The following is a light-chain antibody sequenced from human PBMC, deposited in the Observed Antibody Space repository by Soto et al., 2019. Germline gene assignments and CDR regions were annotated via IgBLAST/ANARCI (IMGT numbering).Light chain of an antibody. V-gene: IGKV1-39*01. CDR3: QQTYSSST. CDR2: AAS. CDR1: QSISNN. Sequence: DIQMTQSPSSLSAYVGDRVTITCRASQSISNNLNWYHQKPGKPPKLLMFAASNLQSGVPSRFSGGGSGTDFTLTINSLQPENFATYYCQQTYSSSTFGPGTKVDIK. J-gene: IGKJ3*01.